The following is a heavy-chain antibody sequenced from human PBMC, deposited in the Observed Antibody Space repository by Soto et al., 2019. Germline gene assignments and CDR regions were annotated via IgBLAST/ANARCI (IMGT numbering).Heavy chain of an antibody. CDR2: IYYSGST. J-gene: IGHJ6*03. V-gene: IGHV4-59*08. Sequence: ETLSLTCTVSGGSISSYYWSWIRQPPGKGLEWIGYIYYSGSTNYNPSLKSRVTISVDTSKNQFSLKLSSVTAADTAVYYCTRSVVPAHYYYYMDVWGKGTTVTVSS. CDR1: GGSISSYY. D-gene: IGHD2-2*01. CDR3: TRSVVPAHYYYYMDV.